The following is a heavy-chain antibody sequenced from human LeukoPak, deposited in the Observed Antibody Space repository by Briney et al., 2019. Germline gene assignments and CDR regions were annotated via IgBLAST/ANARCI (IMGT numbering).Heavy chain of an antibody. CDR1: GGSIHSSNYY. CDR2: IYYSGTT. D-gene: IGHD2-8*01. Sequence: SETLSLTCTVSGGSIHSSNYYWGWIRQPPGKGLEWIGYIYYSGTTYYNPSLKSRVTVSVDTSKNQFSLKLSSVTAADTAVYYCASHSNWAYFDYWGQGTLVPVSS. CDR3: ASHSNWAYFDY. J-gene: IGHJ4*02. V-gene: IGHV4-39*07.